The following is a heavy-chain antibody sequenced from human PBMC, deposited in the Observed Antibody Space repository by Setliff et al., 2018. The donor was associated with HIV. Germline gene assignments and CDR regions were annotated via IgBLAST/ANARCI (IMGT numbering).Heavy chain of an antibody. Sequence: SVKVSCKASGGTFSSYVISWVRQAPGQGPEWMGGIIPMYGVTNYAQKFQGRVTITRDTSASTAYMELSSLRSEDTAVYYCARRRKQWLVFDPWGQGTLVTVSS. CDR3: ARRRKQWLVFDP. CDR2: IIPMYGVT. V-gene: IGHV1-69*10. CDR1: GGTFSSYV. D-gene: IGHD6-19*01. J-gene: IGHJ5*02.